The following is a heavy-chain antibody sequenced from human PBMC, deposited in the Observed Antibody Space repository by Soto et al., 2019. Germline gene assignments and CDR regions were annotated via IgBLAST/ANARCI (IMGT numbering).Heavy chain of an antibody. Sequence: PSETLSLTCAVYGGSFSGYYWSWIRQPPGKGLEWIGYIYYSGSTNYNPSLKSRVTISVDTSKNQFSLKLSSVTAADTAVYYCARSPSGWYYFDYWGQGTLVTVSS. J-gene: IGHJ4*02. CDR3: ARSPSGWYYFDY. CDR1: GGSFSGYY. D-gene: IGHD6-19*01. CDR2: IYYSGST. V-gene: IGHV4-59*01.